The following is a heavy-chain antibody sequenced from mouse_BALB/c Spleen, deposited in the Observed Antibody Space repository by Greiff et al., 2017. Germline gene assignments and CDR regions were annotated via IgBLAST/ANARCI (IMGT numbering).Heavy chain of an antibody. CDR3: ARSGYGNYGYAMDY. CDR1: GYAFTNYL. V-gene: IGHV1-54*01. J-gene: IGHJ4*01. CDR2: INPGSGGT. D-gene: IGHD2-10*02. Sequence: VQLQESGAELVRPGTSVKVSCKASGYAFTNYLIEWVKQRPGQGLEWIGVINPGSGGTNYNEKFKGKATLTADKSSSTAYMQLSSLTSDDSAVYFCARSGYGNYGYAMDYWGQGTSVTVSS.